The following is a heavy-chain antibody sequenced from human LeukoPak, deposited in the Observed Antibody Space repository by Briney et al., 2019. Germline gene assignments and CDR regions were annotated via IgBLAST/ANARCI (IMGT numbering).Heavy chain of an antibody. CDR2: ISWNSGSI. CDR3: AKDGVGYSSTWYGMYSDL. Sequence: GRSLRLSCAASEFTFHDYAMHWVRRAPGKGLEWVSSISWNSGSIGYADSVKGRFTISRDNAENSLYLQMNSLRTEDTAFYYCAKDGVGYSSTWYGMYSDLWGRGTLVTVSS. CDR1: EFTFHDYA. V-gene: IGHV3-9*01. D-gene: IGHD6-13*01. J-gene: IGHJ2*01.